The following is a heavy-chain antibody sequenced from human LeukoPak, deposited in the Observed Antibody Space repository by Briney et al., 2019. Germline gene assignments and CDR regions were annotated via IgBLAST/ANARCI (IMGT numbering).Heavy chain of an antibody. V-gene: IGHV4-34*01. CDR2: INHSGST. CDR3: ARRPRRGYSKLSWAFDI. J-gene: IGHJ3*02. CDR1: GFTFSDYY. Sequence: GSLRLSCAASGFTFSDYYMSWIRQAPGKGLEWIGEINHSGSTNYNPSLKSRVTISVDTSKNQFSLKLSSVTAADTAVYYCARRPRRGYSKLSWAFDIWDQGTMVTVSS. D-gene: IGHD6-13*01.